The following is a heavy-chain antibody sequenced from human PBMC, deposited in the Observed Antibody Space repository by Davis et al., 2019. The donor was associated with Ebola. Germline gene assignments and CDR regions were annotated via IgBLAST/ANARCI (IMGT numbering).Heavy chain of an antibody. CDR1: GYTFTSYA. Sequence: ASVKVSCKASGYTFTSYAMNWVRQAPGQGLEWMGWINTNTGNPTYAQGFTGRFVFSVDTSVSTAYLQISSLKGEDTAVYYCARWPPTGDFDYWGQGTLVTVSS. J-gene: IGHJ4*02. V-gene: IGHV7-4-1*02. D-gene: IGHD7-27*01. CDR3: ARWPPTGDFDY. CDR2: INTNTGNP.